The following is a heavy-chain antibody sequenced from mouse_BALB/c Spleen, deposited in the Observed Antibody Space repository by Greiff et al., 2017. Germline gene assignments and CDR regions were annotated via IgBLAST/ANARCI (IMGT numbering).Heavy chain of an antibody. J-gene: IGHJ3*01. CDR2: ISYSGST. D-gene: IGHD2-14*01. CDR3: ASYYRYDEAWFAY. Sequence: EVMLVESGPGLVKPSQSLSLTCTVTGYSITSDYAWNWIRQFPGNKLEWMGYISYSGSTSYNPSLKSRISITRDTSKNQFFLQLNSVTTEDTATYYCASYYRYDEAWFAYWGQGTLVTVSA. CDR1: GYSITSDYA. V-gene: IGHV3-2*02.